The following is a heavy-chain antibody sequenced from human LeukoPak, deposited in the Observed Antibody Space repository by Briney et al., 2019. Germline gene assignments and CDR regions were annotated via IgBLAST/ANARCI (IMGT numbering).Heavy chain of an antibody. J-gene: IGHJ4*02. CDR2: IKSKTDGGTT. D-gene: IGHD1-26*01. CDR1: GFTFSNAW. V-gene: IGHV3-15*01. CDR3: TTATFGATRHFDY. Sequence: GGSLRLSCAASGFTFSNAWMSWVRQAPGKGLEWVGRIKSKTDGGTTDYAAPVKGRFTISRDDSKNTLYLQMNSLKTEDTAVYYCTTATFGATRHFDYWGQGTLVTVSS.